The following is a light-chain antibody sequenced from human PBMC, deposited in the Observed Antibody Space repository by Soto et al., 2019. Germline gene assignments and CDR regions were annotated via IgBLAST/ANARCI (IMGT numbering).Light chain of an antibody. CDR1: SSYVGGYNS. Sequence: ALTQPRSVSGSPGQSVTISCTGTSSYVGGYNSVSWYQQHPDKAPQILIYDVMKPPSEGPDRFSGSKPDSTAYLSSSGLKADDEADYFCCSYAGTYSFVFGTGSKDTV. CDR3: CSYAGTYSFV. J-gene: IGLJ1*01. V-gene: IGLV2-11*01. CDR2: DVM.